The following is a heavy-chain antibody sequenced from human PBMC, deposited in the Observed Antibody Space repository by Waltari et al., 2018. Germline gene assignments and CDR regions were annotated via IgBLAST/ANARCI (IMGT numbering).Heavy chain of an antibody. CDR3: ARDEVVVAGVPHDY. CDR1: VFDFNPYS. Sequence: EVHLVESGGGLVQPGGSLTLSCASSVFDFNPYSMNWVRQAPGKGLEWLSYISSSSQTTYYADSVRGRFTISRDNAQNSLYLHMNSLRAEDTAVYYCARDEVVVAGVPHDYWGQGTLVTVSS. V-gene: IGHV3-48*04. J-gene: IGHJ4*02. D-gene: IGHD2-15*01. CDR2: ISSSSQTT.